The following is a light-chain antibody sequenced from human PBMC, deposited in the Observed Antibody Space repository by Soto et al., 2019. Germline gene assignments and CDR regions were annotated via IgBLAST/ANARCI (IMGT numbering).Light chain of an antibody. CDR2: DNN. CDR1: NSNIGNNY. V-gene: IGLV1-51*01. J-gene: IGLJ3*02. Sequence: QSVLTQPPSVSAAPGQKVTISCSGSNSNIGNNYVSWYQHLPGTAPKLLIYDNNKRPSGIPDRFSGSKSGTSATLGITGLQTGDEADYYCGTWDSSLSVWVFGGGTKLTVL. CDR3: GTWDSSLSVWV.